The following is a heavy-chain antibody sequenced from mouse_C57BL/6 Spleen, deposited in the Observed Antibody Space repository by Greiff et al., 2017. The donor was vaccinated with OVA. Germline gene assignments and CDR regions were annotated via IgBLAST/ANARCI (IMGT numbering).Heavy chain of an antibody. V-gene: IGHV1-69*01. CDR3: ARYYYGSFDD. CDR1: GYTFTSYW. D-gene: IGHD1-1*01. J-gene: IGHJ2*01. Sequence: QVQLQQPGAELVMPGASVKLSCKASGYTFTSYWMHWVKQRPGQGLEWIGGIDPSDSYTNYNQKFKGKSTLTVDKSSSTAYMQLSSLTSEDSAVYSCARYYYGSFDDWGQGTTLTVSS. CDR2: IDPSDSYT.